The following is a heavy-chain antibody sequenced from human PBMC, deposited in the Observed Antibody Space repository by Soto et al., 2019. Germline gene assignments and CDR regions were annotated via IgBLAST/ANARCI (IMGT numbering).Heavy chain of an antibody. Sequence: SVKVSCKASGGTFSSYAISWVRQAPGQGLEWMGGIIPIFGTANYAQKFQGRVTITADESTSTAYMELSSLRSEDTAVYYCARDYYGSGSYHHPYCYYGMDVWGQGTTVTVSS. CDR3: ARDYYGSGSYHHPYCYYGMDV. D-gene: IGHD3-10*01. V-gene: IGHV1-69*13. CDR1: GGTFSSYA. J-gene: IGHJ6*02. CDR2: IIPIFGTA.